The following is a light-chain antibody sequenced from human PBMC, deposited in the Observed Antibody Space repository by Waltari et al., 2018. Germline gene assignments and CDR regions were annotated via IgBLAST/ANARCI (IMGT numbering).Light chain of an antibody. Sequence: DIQMTQSPSSLSASVGDRVTITCRASQSISHYFNWYQQKPGKAPKLLIYSASSLQSGVPSRFSGSGSGTDFSLTIGSLQPEDSATYYCQQSYSAPLTFGGATKVEIK. J-gene: IGKJ4*01. CDR2: SAS. CDR3: QQSYSAPLT. CDR1: QSISHY. V-gene: IGKV1-39*01.